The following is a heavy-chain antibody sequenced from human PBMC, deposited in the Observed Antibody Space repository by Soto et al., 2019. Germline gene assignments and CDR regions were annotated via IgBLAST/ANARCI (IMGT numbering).Heavy chain of an antibody. Sequence: GGSLRLSCAASGFTFSSYGMTWVRQAPGKGLEWVSFSSATGAGTYYADSVKGRFTISRDNSKNTLYLQMTSLRADDTAVYYWAKDRRAGGNYGFYSDFWGQGALVTVSS. CDR1: GFTFSSYG. CDR3: AKDRRAGGNYGFYSDF. J-gene: IGHJ4*02. V-gene: IGHV3-23*01. CDR2: SSATGAGT. D-gene: IGHD1-7*01.